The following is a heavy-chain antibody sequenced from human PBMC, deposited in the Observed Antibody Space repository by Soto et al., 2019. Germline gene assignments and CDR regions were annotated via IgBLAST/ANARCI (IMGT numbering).Heavy chain of an antibody. V-gene: IGHV3-23*01. Sequence: GGSLRLSCAASGFTFSSYAMSWVRQAPGKGLEWVSAISGSGGSTYYADSVKGRFTISRDNSKNTLYLQMNSLRAEDTAVYFCAKVAPPDIVVVPAAFDYWGQGTLVTVSS. CDR1: GFTFSSYA. CDR2: ISGSGGST. CDR3: AKVAPPDIVVVPAAFDY. D-gene: IGHD2-2*01. J-gene: IGHJ4*02.